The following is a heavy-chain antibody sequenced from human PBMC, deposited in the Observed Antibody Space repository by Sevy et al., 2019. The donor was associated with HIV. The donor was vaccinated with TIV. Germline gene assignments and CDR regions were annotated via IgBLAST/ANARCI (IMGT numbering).Heavy chain of an antibody. CDR2: IKQDGSEK. J-gene: IGHJ4*02. Sequence: GGSLRLSCAASGFTFSSYWMSWVRQAPGKGLEWVANIKQDGSEKYYVDSVKGRFTISIDNAKNSLYLQMSSLRAEATAVYYCARGTARRSPFDYWGQGTLVTVSS. CDR3: ARGTARRSPFDY. V-gene: IGHV3-7*01. CDR1: GFTFSSYW. D-gene: IGHD6-6*01.